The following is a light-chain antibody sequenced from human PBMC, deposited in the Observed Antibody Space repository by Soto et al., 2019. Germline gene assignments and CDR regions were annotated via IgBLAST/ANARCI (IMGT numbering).Light chain of an antibody. CDR1: QSVSSN. Sequence: EIVMTQSPATLSVSPGERATLSCRASQSVSSNLAWYQQKPGQAPRLLIHGASTRATGIPARFSGSGSGTDFTLTISSLQSEDFAVYYCQQRSTWLTFGGGTKVDIK. CDR3: QQRSTWLT. CDR2: GAS. J-gene: IGKJ4*01. V-gene: IGKV3-15*01.